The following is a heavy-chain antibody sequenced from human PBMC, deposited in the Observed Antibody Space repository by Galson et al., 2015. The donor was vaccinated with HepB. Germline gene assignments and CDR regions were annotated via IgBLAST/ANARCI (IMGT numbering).Heavy chain of an antibody. CDR2: ISSNGGST. J-gene: IGHJ4*02. CDR1: GFTFSSYA. V-gene: IGHV3-64D*06. Sequence: SLRLSCAASGFTFSSYAMHWVRQAPGKGLEYVSAISSNGGSTYYADSVKGRFTISRDNSKNTLYLQMSSLRAEDTAVYYCVKDTAHVFLGYCSGGSCRMGGFDYWGQGTLVTVSS. CDR3: VKDTAHVFLGYCSGGSCRMGGFDY. D-gene: IGHD2-15*01.